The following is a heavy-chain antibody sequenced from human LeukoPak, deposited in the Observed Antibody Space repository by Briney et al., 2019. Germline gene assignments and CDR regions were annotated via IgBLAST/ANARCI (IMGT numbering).Heavy chain of an antibody. CDR2: INPNSGGT. D-gene: IGHD1-26*01. CDR1: GYTFTVYD. Sequence: ASVKVSCKASGYTFTVYDIHWVRQAPGQGLGWMGWINPNSGGTNYAQKFQGRVTMTRDTSISTAYMELISLRYDDTAIYYCARVSGSYKDWGQGTLVTVSS. V-gene: IGHV1-2*02. CDR3: ARVSGSYKD. J-gene: IGHJ4*02.